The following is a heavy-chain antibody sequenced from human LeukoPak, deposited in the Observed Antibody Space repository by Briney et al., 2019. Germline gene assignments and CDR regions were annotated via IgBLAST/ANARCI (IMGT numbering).Heavy chain of an antibody. V-gene: IGHV3-11*06. CDR1: GFTFSDYY. CDR3: ARLVGNGDYVGH. Sequence: GGSLRLSCAASGFTFSDYYMSWIRQAPGKGLEWISYISSSTSYTNYAGSVKGRFTISRDNAKNSLYLQMNSLRAEDTAVYYCARLVGNGDYVGHWGQGTLVTVSS. J-gene: IGHJ4*02. D-gene: IGHD4-17*01. CDR2: ISSSTSYT.